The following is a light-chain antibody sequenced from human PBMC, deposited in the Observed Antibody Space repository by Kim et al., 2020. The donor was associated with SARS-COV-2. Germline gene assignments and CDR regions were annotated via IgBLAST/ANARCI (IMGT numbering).Light chain of an antibody. Sequence: GQSITVSCTGTSSDVGGYNSVSWYQQHPGKAPKLMIYDSSGRASGVSNRFSGSQSGNTASLTISGLRAEDEADYYCSSHTTSSTYVFGSGTKVTVL. CDR2: DSS. V-gene: IGLV2-14*03. J-gene: IGLJ1*01. CDR3: SSHTTSSTYV. CDR1: SSDVGGYNS.